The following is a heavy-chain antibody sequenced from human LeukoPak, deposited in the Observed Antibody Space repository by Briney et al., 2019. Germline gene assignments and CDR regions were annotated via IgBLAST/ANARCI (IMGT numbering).Heavy chain of an antibody. CDR3: ASIGRIAAAGTLDY. V-gene: IGHV4-39*01. J-gene: IGHJ4*02. Sequence: SETLSLTCTVSGGSISSSSYYWGWIRQPPGKGLEWIGSIYYSGSTYYNPSLKSRVTISVDTSKNQFSRKLSSVTAADTAVYYCASIGRIAAAGTLDYWGQGTLVTVSS. D-gene: IGHD6-13*01. CDR2: IYYSGST. CDR1: GGSISSSSYY.